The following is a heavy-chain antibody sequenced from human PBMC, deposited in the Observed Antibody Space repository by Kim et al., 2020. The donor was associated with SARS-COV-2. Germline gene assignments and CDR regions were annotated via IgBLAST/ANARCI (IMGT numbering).Heavy chain of an antibody. CDR3: ARDGGNGDHYYYYGMDV. V-gene: IGHV3-21*01. Sequence: GGSLRLSCAASGFTFSSYSMNWVRQAPGKGLEWVSSISSSSSYIYYADSVKGRFTISRDNAKNSLYLQMNSLRAEDTAVYYCARDGGNGDHYYYYGMDVWGQGTTVTVSS. CDR1: GFTFSSYS. D-gene: IGHD4-17*01. CDR2: ISSSSSYI. J-gene: IGHJ6*02.